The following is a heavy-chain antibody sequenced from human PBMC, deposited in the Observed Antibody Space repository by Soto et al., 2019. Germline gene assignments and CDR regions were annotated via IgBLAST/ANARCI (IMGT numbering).Heavy chain of an antibody. CDR3: VRDALRGGSYYYGMDV. CDR1: GGSFSGYY. V-gene: IGHV4-34*01. CDR2: INHSGST. Sequence: SETLSLTCAVYGGSFSGYYWSWIRQPPGKGLEWIGEINHSGSTNYNPSLKSRVTISVDTSKNQFSLKLSSVTAADTAIYYCVRDALRGGSYYYGMDVWGQETTVTVSS. D-gene: IGHD6-25*01. J-gene: IGHJ6*02.